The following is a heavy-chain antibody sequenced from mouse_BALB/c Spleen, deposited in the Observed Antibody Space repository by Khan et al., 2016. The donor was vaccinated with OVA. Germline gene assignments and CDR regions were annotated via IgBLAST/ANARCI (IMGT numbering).Heavy chain of an antibody. CDR2: ISSGGSYT. V-gene: IGHV5-9-3*01. D-gene: IGHD1-1*01. CDR1: GFSFSSYS. Sequence: EVQLVESGGGLVRPGGSLKLSCAASGFSFSSYSMSWVRQTPEKRLEWVATISSGGSYTYYPDSVKGRFTISRDNAKNTQHLQVNSLRSEDTAVYYCTGQRGYYGSSPYFDYWGQGTTLTVSS. J-gene: IGHJ2*01. CDR3: TGQRGYYGSSPYFDY.